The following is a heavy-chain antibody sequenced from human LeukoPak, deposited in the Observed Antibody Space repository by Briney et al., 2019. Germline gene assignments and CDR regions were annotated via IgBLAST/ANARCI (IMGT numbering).Heavy chain of an antibody. CDR2: INPNSGGT. J-gene: IGHJ4*02. D-gene: IGHD6-13*01. Sequence: ASVKVSCKASGGTFSSYAISWVRQAPGQGLEWMGWINPNSGGTNYAQKFQGRVTMTRDTSISTAYMELSRLRSDDTAVYYCARALASSSWWGTYYFDYWGQGTLVTVSS. CDR3: ARALASSSWWGTYYFDY. V-gene: IGHV1-2*02. CDR1: GGTFSSYA.